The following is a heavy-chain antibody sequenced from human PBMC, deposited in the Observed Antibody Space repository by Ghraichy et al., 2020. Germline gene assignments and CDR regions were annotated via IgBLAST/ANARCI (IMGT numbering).Heavy chain of an antibody. J-gene: IGHJ4*02. Sequence: GESLNISCVASGFTFSSYWMSWVRQAPGKGLEWVANIKQDGSAKYYVDSVRGRFTISRDNAKNSMYLQMDSLRAEDTAVYYCARPSARAQYDYWGQGTLVTVSS. CDR2: IKQDGSAK. D-gene: IGHD6-6*01. CDR3: ARPSARAQYDY. V-gene: IGHV3-7*03. CDR1: GFTFSSYW.